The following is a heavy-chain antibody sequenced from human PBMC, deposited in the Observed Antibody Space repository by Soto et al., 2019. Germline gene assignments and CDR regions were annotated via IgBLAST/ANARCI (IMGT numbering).Heavy chain of an antibody. Sequence: EVQLVESGGGLVKPGGSLRLSCAASGFTFSNAWMNWVRQAPGKGLEWGGRIKSKTDGGTTDYAAPVKGRFTISRDDSKNTLYLQMNSLKTEDTAVYYCTTDRALCSSTSCYLNFDYWGQGTLVTVSS. CDR1: GFTFSNAW. V-gene: IGHV3-15*07. CDR3: TTDRALCSSTSCYLNFDY. CDR2: IKSKTDGGTT. J-gene: IGHJ4*02. D-gene: IGHD2-2*01.